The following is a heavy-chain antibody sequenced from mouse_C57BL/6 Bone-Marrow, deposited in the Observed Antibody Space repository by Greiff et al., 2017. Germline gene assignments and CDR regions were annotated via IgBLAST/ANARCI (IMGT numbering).Heavy chain of an antibody. J-gene: IGHJ4*01. CDR2: ISSGGSYT. V-gene: IGHV5-6*01. CDR1: GFTFSSYG. Sequence: EVQGVESGGDLVKPGGSLKLSCAASGFTFSSYGMSWVRQTPDQRLEWVATISSGGSYTYYPDSLKGRFTISRDNAMNTLYLQMSSLKSEDTAMYYCARHDTTVVATGGAMDYWGQGTSVTVSS. CDR3: ARHDTTVVATGGAMDY. D-gene: IGHD1-1*01.